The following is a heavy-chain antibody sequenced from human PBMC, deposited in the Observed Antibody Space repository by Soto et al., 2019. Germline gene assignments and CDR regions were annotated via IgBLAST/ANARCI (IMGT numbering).Heavy chain of an antibody. J-gene: IGHJ4*02. D-gene: IGHD5-12*01. Sequence: SETLSLTCTVSGGSISSSSYYWGWIRQPPGKGLEWIGSIYYSGSTYYNPSLKSRVTISVDTSKNQFSLKLSSVTAADTAVYYCARFGYSGYYFDYWGQGTLVTVSS. CDR2: IYYSGST. V-gene: IGHV4-39*07. CDR1: GGSISSSSYY. CDR3: ARFGYSGYYFDY.